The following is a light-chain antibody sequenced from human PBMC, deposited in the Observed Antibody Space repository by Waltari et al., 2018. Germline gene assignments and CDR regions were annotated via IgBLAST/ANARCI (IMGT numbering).Light chain of an antibody. Sequence: DIQMTQSPSSLSASVGDRVSITCRASQSINNYLNWYQQKPGTAPTLLIYAASRLESGVPSSFSGSGTGTDYTLTLSGLQPEDFATYYCHQSYSSHSFGQGTKLGVK. V-gene: IGKV1-39*01. J-gene: IGKJ2*03. CDR1: QSINNY. CDR2: AAS. CDR3: HQSYSSHS.